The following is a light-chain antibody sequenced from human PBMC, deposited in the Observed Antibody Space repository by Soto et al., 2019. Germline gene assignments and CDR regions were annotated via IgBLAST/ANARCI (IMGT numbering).Light chain of an antibody. CDR2: EVS. V-gene: IGLV2-8*01. CDR3: GSFAGSKSCV. J-gene: IGLJ2*01. CDR1: SSDVGRYNY. Sequence: QSALTQPPSASGSPGQSVTISCTGTSSDVGRYNYVSWYQQHPGKAPKLMIYEVSKRPSGVPDRFSGSKSGNTASLTVSGLQAEDEADYYCGSFAGSKSCVFGGGTKVTVL.